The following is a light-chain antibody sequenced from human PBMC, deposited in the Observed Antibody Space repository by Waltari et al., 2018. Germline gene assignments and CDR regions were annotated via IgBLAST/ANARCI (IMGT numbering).Light chain of an antibody. CDR3: SSFTSDSTWV. CDR1: SSDVGAYTY. CDR2: DVN. J-gene: IGLJ2*01. Sequence: QSALTQPASVSGSPGQSITISCAGTSSDVGAYTYVSWYQHHPGKAPKLIIYDVNSRHSGVSNRFSGSKSGNTASLTISELQAEDEADYYCSSFTSDSTWVFGAGTKLTVL. V-gene: IGLV2-14*03.